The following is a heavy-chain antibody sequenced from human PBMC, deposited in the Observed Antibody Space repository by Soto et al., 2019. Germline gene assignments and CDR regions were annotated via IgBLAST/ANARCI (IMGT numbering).Heavy chain of an antibody. D-gene: IGHD3-22*01. Sequence: PSETLSLTCTVSGGSISSGDYYWSWIRQPPGKGLEWIGYIYYSGSTYYNPSLKSRVTISVDTSKNQFSLKLSSVTAADTAVYYCARVDNYYDSSGQDYWGQGTLVTV. J-gene: IGHJ4*02. CDR3: ARVDNYYDSSGQDY. CDR1: GGSISSGDYY. V-gene: IGHV4-30-4*01. CDR2: IYYSGST.